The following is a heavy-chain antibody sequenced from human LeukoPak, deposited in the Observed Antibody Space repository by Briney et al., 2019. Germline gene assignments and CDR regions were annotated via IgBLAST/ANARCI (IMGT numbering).Heavy chain of an antibody. J-gene: IGHJ5*02. CDR1: GGSISSSSYY. CDR2: IYYSGST. CDR3: ARQAGIAATINL. D-gene: IGHD6-13*01. Sequence: SETLSLTCTVSGGSISSSSYYWGWIRQPPGKGLEWIGSIYYSGSTYYNPSLKSRVTMSADTSKNQFSLKLSSVTAADTAVYYCARQAGIAATINLWGQGTLVTVSS. V-gene: IGHV4-39*01.